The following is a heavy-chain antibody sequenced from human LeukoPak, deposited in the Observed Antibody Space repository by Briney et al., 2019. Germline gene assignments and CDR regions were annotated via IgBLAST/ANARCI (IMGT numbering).Heavy chain of an antibody. CDR2: IYYSGST. CDR3: AVTGSLDY. J-gene: IGHJ4*02. V-gene: IGHV4-39*01. CDR1: GGSISSGSYY. D-gene: IGHD3-10*01. Sequence: PSQTLSLTCTVSGGSISSGSYYWGWIRQPPGKGLEWIGSIYYSGSTYYNPSLKSRVTISVDTSKNQFSLKLSSVTAADTAVYYCAVTGSLDYWGQGTLVTVSS.